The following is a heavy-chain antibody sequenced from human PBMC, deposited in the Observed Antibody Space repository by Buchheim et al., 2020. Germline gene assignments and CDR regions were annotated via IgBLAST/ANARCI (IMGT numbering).Heavy chain of an antibody. V-gene: IGHV1-8*01. D-gene: IGHD3-10*01. CDR1: GYTFTSYD. J-gene: IGHJ6*02. CDR2: MNPNSGNT. Sequence: QVQLVQSGAEVKKPGASVKVSCKASGYTFTSYDINWVRQATGQGLEWMGWMNPNSGNTGYAQKFQGRVTMTRNTSISTAYMELSSLRSEDTAVYYCARGTKSITMVQGVIYYYYGIDVWGQGTT. CDR3: ARGTKSITMVQGVIYYYYGIDV.